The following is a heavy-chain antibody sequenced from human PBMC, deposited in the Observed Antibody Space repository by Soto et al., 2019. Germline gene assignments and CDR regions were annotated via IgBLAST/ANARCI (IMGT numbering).Heavy chain of an antibody. J-gene: IGHJ4*02. CDR3: ARSVGNWASGLDH. Sequence: QVELQQWGAGLLKPSETLSLTCSVSGGMFRNYFWTWVRQTPGKALEWIGEINHSGTINLNPSLKCRIXILMDTSKNQSSLKLNSVTAADTAVYYCARSVGNWASGLDHWGQGTLVTVSS. V-gene: IGHV4-34*01. D-gene: IGHD7-27*01. CDR1: GGMFRNYF. CDR2: INHSGTI.